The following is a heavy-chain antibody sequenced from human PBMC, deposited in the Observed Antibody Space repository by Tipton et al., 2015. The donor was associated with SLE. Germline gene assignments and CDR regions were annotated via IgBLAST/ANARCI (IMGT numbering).Heavy chain of an antibody. D-gene: IGHD1-14*01. CDR2: INWDGGAT. J-gene: IGHJ4*02. CDR3: VKDKSYNMAQSFEY. CDR1: GFTFEDYA. V-gene: IGHV3-43D*04. Sequence: SLRLSCVASGFTFEDYAMHWVRQGPGKGLEWVSLINWDGGATYYADSVKGRFTISRDNTKNSLYLQMNSLKPEDTALYYCVKDKSYNMAQSFEYWGQGTPVTVSS.